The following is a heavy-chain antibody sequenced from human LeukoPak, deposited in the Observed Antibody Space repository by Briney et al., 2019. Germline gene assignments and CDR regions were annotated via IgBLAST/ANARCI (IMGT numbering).Heavy chain of an antibody. D-gene: IGHD6-19*01. CDR1: GFTFNSYA. CDR2: ISGTGFTT. CDR3: ARGGGIAVLGWLDP. J-gene: IGHJ5*02. V-gene: IGHV3-23*01. Sequence: GGSPRLSCAASGFTFNSYAMNWVRQAPGMGLEWVSTISGTGFTTYYAESLKGRFTISRDNSRDTLYLQMNSLRAEDTAVYYCARGGGIAVLGWLDPWGQGTLVTVSS.